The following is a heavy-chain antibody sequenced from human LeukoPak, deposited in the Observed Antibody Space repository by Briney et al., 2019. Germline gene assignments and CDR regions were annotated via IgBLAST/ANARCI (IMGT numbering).Heavy chain of an antibody. V-gene: IGHV1-69*05. J-gene: IGHJ6*03. CDR1: GGTFSSYA. CDR2: IIPIFGTA. D-gene: IGHD6-6*01. CDR3: AFTSIAARRYYYYMDV. Sequence: GASVKVSCKASGGTFSSYAISWVRQAPGQGLEWMGGIIPIFGTANYAQKFQGRVTITTDESTSTAYMELSSLRSEDTAVYYCAFTSIAARRYYYYMDVWGKGTTVTVSS.